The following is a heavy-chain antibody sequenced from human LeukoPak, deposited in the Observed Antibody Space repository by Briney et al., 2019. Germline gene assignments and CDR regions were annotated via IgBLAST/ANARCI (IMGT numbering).Heavy chain of an antibody. CDR3: ARESPIAAAGTGYYYYYMDV. CDR1: GGSFSGYY. V-gene: IGHV4-34*01. D-gene: IGHD6-13*01. J-gene: IGHJ6*03. Sequence: PSETLSLTCAVYGGSFSGYYWSWIRQPPGKGLEWIGEINHSGSTNYNPSLKSRVTISADTSKNQFSLKLSSVTAADTAVYYCARESPIAAAGTGYYYYYMDVWGKGTTVTVSS. CDR2: INHSGST.